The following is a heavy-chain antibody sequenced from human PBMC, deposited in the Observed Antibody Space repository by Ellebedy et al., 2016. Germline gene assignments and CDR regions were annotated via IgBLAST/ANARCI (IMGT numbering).Heavy chain of an antibody. CDR3: ARAKDSGDYDDAFDI. CDR1: GYTFTSYG. CDR2: ISAYNGNT. D-gene: IGHD4-17*01. J-gene: IGHJ3*02. V-gene: IGHV1-18*01. Sequence: ASVKVSCKASGYTFTSYGISWVRQAPGQGLEWMGWISAYNGNTNYAQKLQGRVTMTTDTSTSTAYMELRSLRSDDTAVYYCARAKDSGDYDDAFDIWGQGTMVTVSS.